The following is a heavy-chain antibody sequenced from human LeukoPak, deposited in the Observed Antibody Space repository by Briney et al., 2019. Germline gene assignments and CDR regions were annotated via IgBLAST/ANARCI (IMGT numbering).Heavy chain of an antibody. Sequence: SETLSLTCAVSGGSFSGYYWSWIRQPPGKGLEWIGEINHSGSTNYNPSLKSRVTISVDTSENQFSLKLSSVTAADTAVYYCARGGGRYCTNGVCHLDYWGQGTLVTVSS. CDR1: GGSFSGYY. D-gene: IGHD2-8*01. CDR3: ARGGGRYCTNGVCHLDY. V-gene: IGHV4-34*01. CDR2: INHSGST. J-gene: IGHJ4*02.